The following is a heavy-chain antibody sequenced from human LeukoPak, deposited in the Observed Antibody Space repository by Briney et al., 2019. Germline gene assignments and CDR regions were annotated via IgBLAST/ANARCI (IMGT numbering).Heavy chain of an antibody. V-gene: IGHV3-53*01. CDR1: GFTVSSNY. Sequence: PGGSLRLSCAASGFTVSSNYMTWVRQAPGKGLEWVSVIYGGGNTYYADSVKGRFTISRDNSKNTLHLQMNSLRAEDAAVYYCAAARQWLVPDYWGQGTLVTVSS. CDR2: IYGGGNT. J-gene: IGHJ4*02. CDR3: AAARQWLVPDY. D-gene: IGHD6-19*01.